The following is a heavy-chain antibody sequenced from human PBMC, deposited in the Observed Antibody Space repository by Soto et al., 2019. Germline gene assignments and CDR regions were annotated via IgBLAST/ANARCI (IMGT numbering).Heavy chain of an antibody. V-gene: IGHV4-30-4*01. CDR3: AARLAGSYSSGEVDY. J-gene: IGHJ4*02. D-gene: IGHD3-10*01. CDR2: IYYSRST. Sequence: QVQLQESGPGLVTPSQTLSLTCTVSGGAISSGDYYWSWIRQPPGKGLEWIGYIYYSRSTYYNPSLKSLVTIAVDTSQNQFSLKLSSVTAADTAVYYCAARLAGSYSSGEVDYWGQGTLVTVSS. CDR1: GGAISSGDYY.